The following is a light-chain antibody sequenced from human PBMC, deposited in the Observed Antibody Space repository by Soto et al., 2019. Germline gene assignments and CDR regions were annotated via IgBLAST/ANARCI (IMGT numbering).Light chain of an antibody. CDR2: KVS. CDR1: QSIDTW. Sequence: DIQMTQSPSTLSASVGDRVTITCRASQSIDTWLAWYQQKPGEVPKVLIYKVSNLQRGVPSRFSGSGPGTEFTLTISGLQPDDFATYYCQHYIVFPCKFGQGTNVDIK. CDR3: QHYIVFPCK. J-gene: IGKJ1*01. V-gene: IGKV1-5*03.